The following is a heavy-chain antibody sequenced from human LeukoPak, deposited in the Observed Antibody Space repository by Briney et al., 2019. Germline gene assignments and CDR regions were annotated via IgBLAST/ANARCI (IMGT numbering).Heavy chain of an antibody. Sequence: SQTLSLTCTVSGGSISSGDYYWSWIRQPPGKGLEWIGYIYYSGSTYYNPSLKSRVTISVDTSKNQFSLKLSSVTAADTAVYYCASTEWELLNWFDPWGQGTLVTVSS. V-gene: IGHV4-30-4*01. J-gene: IGHJ5*02. CDR2: IYYSGST. CDR1: GGSISSGDYY. CDR3: ASTEWELLNWFDP. D-gene: IGHD1-26*01.